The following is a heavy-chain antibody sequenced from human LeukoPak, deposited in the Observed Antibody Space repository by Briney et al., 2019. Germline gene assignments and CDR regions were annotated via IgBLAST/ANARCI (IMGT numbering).Heavy chain of an antibody. CDR1: GYTFTSYY. D-gene: IGHD3-22*01. J-gene: IGHJ4*02. V-gene: IGHV1-46*03. CDR3: AREYYYDSSGYEPHYFDY. CDR2: INPSGGST. Sequence: ASVKVSCKASGYTFTSYYMHWLRQAPGQGLEWMGIINPSGGSTSYAQKFQGRVTMTRDTSTSTVYMGLSSLRSEDTAVYYCAREYYYDSSGYEPHYFDYWGKGTLVTVSS.